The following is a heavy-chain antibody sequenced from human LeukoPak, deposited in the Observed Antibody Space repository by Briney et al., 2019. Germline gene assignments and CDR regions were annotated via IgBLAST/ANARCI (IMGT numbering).Heavy chain of an antibody. J-gene: IGHJ4*02. D-gene: IGHD2-8*01. CDR3: ASFTGLMVYAYSWYEGY. Sequence: GASVTVSCKASGYTFTGYYMHWVRQAPGQGLEWMGRINPNSGGTNYAQKFQGRVTMTRDTSISTAYMERSRLRSDDTGVYYCASFTGLMVYAYSWYEGYWGQGTLVTVSS. V-gene: IGHV1-2*05. CDR2: INPNSGGT. CDR1: GYTFTGYY.